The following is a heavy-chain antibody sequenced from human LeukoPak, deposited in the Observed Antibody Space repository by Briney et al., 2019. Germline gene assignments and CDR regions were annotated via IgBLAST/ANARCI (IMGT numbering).Heavy chain of an antibody. Sequence: GTSLRLSCVTSGFAFSRYGMHWVRQSPGKGLEWLASLSYNGHYYYYAESFKGRFTISRDNSKNTLYLQMNSLRAEDTAVYYCARDSSGPHSYDYWGQGTLVTVSS. CDR1: GFAFSRYG. J-gene: IGHJ4*02. CDR3: ARDSSGPHSYDY. V-gene: IGHV3-30*03. CDR2: LSYNGHYY. D-gene: IGHD6-19*01.